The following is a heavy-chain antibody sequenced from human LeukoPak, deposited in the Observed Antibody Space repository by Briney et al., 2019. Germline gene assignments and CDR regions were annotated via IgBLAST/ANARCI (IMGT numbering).Heavy chain of an antibody. J-gene: IGHJ4*02. Sequence: PSETLSLTCTVSGGSISSSSYYWGWIRQPPGKGLEWVSAISGSGGSTYYADSVKGRFTISRDNSKNTLYLQMNSLRAEDTAVYYCAKGDYYDSSGYLLQGHYFDYWGQGTLVTVSS. CDR1: GGSISSSSYY. D-gene: IGHD3-22*01. CDR2: ISGSGGST. CDR3: AKGDYYDSSGYLLQGHYFDY. V-gene: IGHV3-23*01.